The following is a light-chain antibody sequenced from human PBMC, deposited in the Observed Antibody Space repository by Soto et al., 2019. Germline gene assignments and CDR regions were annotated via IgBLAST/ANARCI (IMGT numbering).Light chain of an antibody. V-gene: IGLV2-14*01. CDR1: SSDVGGYNY. Sequence: QSVLTQPASVSGSPGQSITISCTGTSSDVGGYNYVSWYQQHPGKAPKLMIYGVSDRPSGVSDRFSGSKSDNSASLTISGLQAEDEAHYYCSSYTSSGTYVVFGGGTQLTVL. J-gene: IGLJ2*01. CDR3: SSYTSSGTYVV. CDR2: GVS.